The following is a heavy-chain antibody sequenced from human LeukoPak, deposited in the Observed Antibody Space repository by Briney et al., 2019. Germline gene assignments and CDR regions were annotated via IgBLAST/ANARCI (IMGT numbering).Heavy chain of an antibody. J-gene: IGHJ4*02. Sequence: SETLSLTCTVSGGSISSSSYYWGWIRQPPGKGLEWIGSIYYSGSTYYNPSLKSRVTISVDTSKNQFSLKLSSVTAADTAVYYCARMGDYYDSGGYYLSDYWGQGTLVTVSS. D-gene: IGHD3-22*01. CDR1: GGSISSSSYY. V-gene: IGHV4-39*07. CDR2: IYYSGST. CDR3: ARMGDYYDSGGYYLSDY.